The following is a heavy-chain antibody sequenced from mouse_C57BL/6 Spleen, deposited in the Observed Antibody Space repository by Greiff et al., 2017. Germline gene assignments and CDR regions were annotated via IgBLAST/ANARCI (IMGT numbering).Heavy chain of an antibody. CDR1: GYTFTSYW. J-gene: IGHJ4*01. CDR2: IDPSDSYT. CDR3: ESGTAQGTGAMGG. V-gene: IGHV1-59*01. D-gene: IGHD3-2*02. Sequence: QVQLQQPGAELVRPGTSVKLSCKASGYTFTSYWMHWVKQRPGQGLEWIGVIDPSDSYTNYNQKFKGKATLTVDTSSSTANMQLSSLTSEDSAVFSCESGTAQGTGAMGGRGNGPSVT.